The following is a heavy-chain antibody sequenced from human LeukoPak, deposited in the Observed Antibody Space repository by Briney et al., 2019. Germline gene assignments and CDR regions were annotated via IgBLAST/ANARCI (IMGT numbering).Heavy chain of an antibody. Sequence: GGSLRLSCAASGFTFDDYAMHWVRQAPGEGLEWVSGISWNSGSIGYADSVKGRFTISRDNAKNSLYLQMNSLRAEDTALYYCAKDIGSSGYYLFDYWGQGTLVTVSS. CDR3: AKDIGSSGYYLFDY. D-gene: IGHD3-22*01. CDR2: ISWNSGSI. J-gene: IGHJ4*02. CDR1: GFTFDDYA. V-gene: IGHV3-9*01.